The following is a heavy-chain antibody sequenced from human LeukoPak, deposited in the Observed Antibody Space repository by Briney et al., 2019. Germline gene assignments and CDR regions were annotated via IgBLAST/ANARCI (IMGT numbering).Heavy chain of an antibody. Sequence: GESLKISCKGSGYSLTSYWIGWVRQMPGKGLEWMGIIYPGDSDTRYSPSFQGQVTISADKSISTAYLQWSSLKASDTDMYYCARSLTYYYDSSGYHFSDYWGQGTLVTVSS. CDR1: GYSLTSYW. V-gene: IGHV5-51*01. D-gene: IGHD3-22*01. CDR2: IYPGDSDT. J-gene: IGHJ4*02. CDR3: ARSLTYYYDSSGYHFSDY.